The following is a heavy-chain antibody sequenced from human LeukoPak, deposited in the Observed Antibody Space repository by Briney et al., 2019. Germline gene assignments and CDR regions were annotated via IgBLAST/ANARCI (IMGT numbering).Heavy chain of an antibody. D-gene: IGHD1-26*01. J-gene: IGHJ4*02. CDR2: ISGYNGNT. V-gene: IGHV1-18*01. CDR1: GYTFTTYN. CDR3: ATGIVGANYFDY. Sequence: ASVKVSCKASGYTFTTYNINWVRQAPGQGLEWMGWISGYNGNTNYAQKLQGRVTMTTDTSTSTAYMELRSLKSDDTAVYYCATGIVGANYFDYWGQGTLVTVSS.